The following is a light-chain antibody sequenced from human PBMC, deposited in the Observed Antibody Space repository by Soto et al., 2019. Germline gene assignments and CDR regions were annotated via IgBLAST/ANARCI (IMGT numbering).Light chain of an antibody. V-gene: IGKV3-15*01. Sequence: SQYVSNKVAWYQQKPGQAPSLLILGASTRATGVPARFSGSGSGTEFTHSIGRLQSDDFATYYCKQYRHWSPFTLGQGTRLEIK. CDR3: KQYRHWSPFT. CDR1: QYVSNK. J-gene: IGKJ5*01. CDR2: GAS.